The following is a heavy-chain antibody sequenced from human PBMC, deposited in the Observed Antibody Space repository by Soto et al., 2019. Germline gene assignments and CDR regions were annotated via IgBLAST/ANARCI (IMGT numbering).Heavy chain of an antibody. CDR3: ARDGCSSTSCPFDY. D-gene: IGHD2-2*01. Sequence: GASVKVSCKASGGTFSSYTISWVRQAPGQGLEWMGRIIPILGIANYAQKFQGRVTITADKSTSTAYMELSSLRSEDTVVYYCARDGCSSTSCPFDYWGQGTLVTVSS. V-gene: IGHV1-69*04. CDR1: GGTFSSYT. J-gene: IGHJ4*02. CDR2: IIPILGIA.